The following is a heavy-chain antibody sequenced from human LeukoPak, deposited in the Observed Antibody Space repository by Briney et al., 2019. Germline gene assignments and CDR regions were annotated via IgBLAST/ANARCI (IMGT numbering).Heavy chain of an antibody. D-gene: IGHD3-22*01. CDR3: AKVPTTNYYDSSGYYY. V-gene: IGHV3-23*01. CDR2: ISGSGGST. CDR1: GFTFSSYA. J-gene: IGHJ4*02. Sequence: GGSLRLSCAASGFTFSSYAMGWVRQAPGKGLEWVSAISGSGGSTYYADSVKGRFTISRDNSKNTLYLQMNSLRAEDTAVYYCAKVPTTNYYDSSGYYYWGQGTLVTVSS.